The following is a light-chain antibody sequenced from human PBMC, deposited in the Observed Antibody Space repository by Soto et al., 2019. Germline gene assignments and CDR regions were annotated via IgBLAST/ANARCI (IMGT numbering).Light chain of an antibody. Sequence: QSVLTQPASVSGSPGQSITISCTGTSSDVASYNLVSWYQQLPGKAPNLMIYEGSKRPSGVSNRFSGSKSGNTASLTISGLQAEAEADYYCSSYAGSSTFYVFGTGTKGTVL. CDR3: SSYAGSSTFYV. J-gene: IGLJ1*01. V-gene: IGLV2-23*01. CDR2: EGS. CDR1: SSDVASYNL.